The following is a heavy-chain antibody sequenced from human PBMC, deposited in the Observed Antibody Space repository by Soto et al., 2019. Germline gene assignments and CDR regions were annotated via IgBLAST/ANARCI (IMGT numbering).Heavy chain of an antibody. CDR2: ISGSGGSI. CDR1: GFTFKSFA. D-gene: IGHD1-26*01. V-gene: IGHV3-23*01. J-gene: IGHJ3*01. CDR3: ATGNSQWGSGDAFDL. Sequence: DEQLLGSGGGLVQPGGSLRLSCAASGFTFKSFAKSWVRQAPGTGLEWVSSISGSGGSIYYADSVKGRFTISRDNSKTSLYLEMDSLKAEDTAVFYCATGNSQWGSGDAFDLWGQGTMVIVSS.